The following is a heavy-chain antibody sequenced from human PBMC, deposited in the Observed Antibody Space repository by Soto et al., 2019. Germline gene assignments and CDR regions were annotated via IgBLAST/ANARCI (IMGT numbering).Heavy chain of an antibody. V-gene: IGHV4-59*01. J-gene: IGHJ4*02. CDR1: GGSISSYY. Sequence: NPSETLSLTCTVSGGSISSYYWSWIRQPPGKGLEWIGYIYYSGSTNYNPSLKSRVTISVDTSKNQFSLKLSSVTAADTAVYYCARVTYYDFWSGSLFDSWGQGTLVTVS. CDR2: IYYSGST. D-gene: IGHD3-3*01. CDR3: ARVTYYDFWSGSLFDS.